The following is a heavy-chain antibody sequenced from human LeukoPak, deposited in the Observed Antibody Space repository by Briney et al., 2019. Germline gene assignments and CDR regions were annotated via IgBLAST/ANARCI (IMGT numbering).Heavy chain of an antibody. D-gene: IGHD1-26*01. Sequence: SQTLSLTCAISGDSVSSNSAAWNCIRQSPSRGLEWLGRTYYRSKWYNDYAVSVKSRITINPDTSKNQFSLQLNSVTPEDTAVYYCAREGQLLRSRFDYWGQGTLVTVSS. CDR2: TYYRSKWYN. CDR1: GDSVSSNSAA. V-gene: IGHV6-1*01. CDR3: AREGQLLRSRFDY. J-gene: IGHJ4*02.